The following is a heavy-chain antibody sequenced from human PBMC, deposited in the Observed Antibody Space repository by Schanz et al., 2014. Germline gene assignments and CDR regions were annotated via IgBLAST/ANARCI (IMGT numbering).Heavy chain of an antibody. D-gene: IGHD2-2*01. Sequence: QVQLVESGGGVVQPGRSLRLSCAASGFTFSNHGMHWVRQSPGKGLEWVSGIGGSGDSTHYADSVKGRFIISRDNSKNTLYLQMNSLSAEDTAVYYCAKVAPAATYLDSWGLGTLVTVSS. CDR2: IGGSGDST. V-gene: IGHV3-NL1*01. J-gene: IGHJ4*02. CDR1: GFTFSNHG. CDR3: AKVAPAATYLDS.